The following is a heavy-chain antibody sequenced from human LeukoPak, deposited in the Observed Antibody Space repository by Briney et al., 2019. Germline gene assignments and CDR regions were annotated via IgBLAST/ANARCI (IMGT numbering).Heavy chain of an antibody. CDR3: ARDFYYDSSGRFDI. J-gene: IGHJ3*02. Sequence: SETLSLTCTVSGGSISSSSYYWGWIRQPPGKGLEWIGSIYYSGSTYYNPSLKSRVTISVDTSKNQFSLKLSSVTAADTAVYYCARDFYYDSSGRFDIWGQGTMVTVSS. CDR1: GGSISSSSYY. V-gene: IGHV4-39*07. CDR2: IYYSGST. D-gene: IGHD3-22*01.